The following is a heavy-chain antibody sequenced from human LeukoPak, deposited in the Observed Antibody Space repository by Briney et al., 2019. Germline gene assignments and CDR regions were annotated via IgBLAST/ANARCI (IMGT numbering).Heavy chain of an antibody. CDR1: GFTFSDHH. Sequence: SGGSLRLSCAASGFTFSDHHMDWVRQAPGKGPEWVGRSKDKTNKYTTEYAASVKGRFTISRDDSKKSVYLQMNSLETDDTAVYYCAKKRSGSNYPFDYWGQGTLVTVSS. J-gene: IGHJ4*02. CDR2: SKDKTNKYTT. CDR3: AKKRSGSNYPFDY. D-gene: IGHD1-26*01. V-gene: IGHV3-72*01.